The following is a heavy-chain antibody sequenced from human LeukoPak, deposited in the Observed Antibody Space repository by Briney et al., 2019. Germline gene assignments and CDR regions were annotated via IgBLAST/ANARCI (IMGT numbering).Heavy chain of an antibody. V-gene: IGHV3-21*01. Sequence: GGSLRLSCAASGFTFTSFSFNWVRQAPGKGLEWVSSINTVATYIYYADSVKGRFTISRDNAKNSLYLQMNSLRAEDTAVYYCARDPTRIVVVPAANLMDVWGKGTTVTVSS. J-gene: IGHJ6*03. D-gene: IGHD2-2*01. CDR1: GFTFTSFS. CDR2: INTVATYI. CDR3: ARDPTRIVVVPAANLMDV.